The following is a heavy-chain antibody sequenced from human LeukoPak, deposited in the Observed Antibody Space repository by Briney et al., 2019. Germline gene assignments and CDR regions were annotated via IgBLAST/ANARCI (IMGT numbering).Heavy chain of an antibody. V-gene: IGHV3-30*18. J-gene: IGHJ6*02. CDR3: AKRSRSSWEYYYYGMDV. D-gene: IGHD6-13*01. Sequence: GGSLRLSCAASGFTFSSYGMHWVRQAPGKGLEWVAVISYDGSNKYYADSVKGRFTISRDNSKNTLYLQMNSLRAEDTAVYYCAKRSRSSWEYYYYGMDVWGQGTTVTVSS. CDR2: ISYDGSNK. CDR1: GFTFSSYG.